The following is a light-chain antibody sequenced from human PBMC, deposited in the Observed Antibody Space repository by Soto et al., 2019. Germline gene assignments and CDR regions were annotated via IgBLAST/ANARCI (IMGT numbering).Light chain of an antibody. V-gene: IGKV1-5*01. J-gene: IGKJ5*01. CDR2: DAS. Sequence: IQMTQSPSTLPASVGDRVTITFRASQSISNWLAWYQQKPGKAPNPLIYDASSFKSGVPARFSGSGSGTEFTLTISRLQPDDFATYYCQQYNTYSTFGQGTRLENK. CDR3: QQYNTYST. CDR1: QSISNW.